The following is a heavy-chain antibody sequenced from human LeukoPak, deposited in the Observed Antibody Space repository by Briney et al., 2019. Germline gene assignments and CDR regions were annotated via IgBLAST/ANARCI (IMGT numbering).Heavy chain of an antibody. CDR1: GGSISSSSYY. D-gene: IGHD3-22*01. CDR3: ARFPDYYYDGSGAGDY. CDR2: IYYSGST. V-gene: IGHV4-39*01. Sequence: SETLSLTCTVSGGSISSSSYYWGWIRQPPGKGLEWIGSIYYSGSTYYNPSLKSRVTISVDTSKNQFSLKLSSVTAADTAVYYCARFPDYYYDGSGAGDYWGQGTLVTVSS. J-gene: IGHJ4*02.